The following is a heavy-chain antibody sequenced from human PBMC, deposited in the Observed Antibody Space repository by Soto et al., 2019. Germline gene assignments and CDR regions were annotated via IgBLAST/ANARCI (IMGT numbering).Heavy chain of an antibody. CDR2: INPSGGST. CDR1: GYTFTSYY. Sequence: ASVKVSCKASGYTFTSYYMHWVRQAPGQGLEWMGIINPSGGSTSYAQKFQGRVTMTRDTSTSTVYMELSSLRSEDTAVYYCARDAVNIAAAGTGAFDIWGQGTMVTVSS. CDR3: ARDAVNIAAAGTGAFDI. V-gene: IGHV1-46*03. J-gene: IGHJ3*02. D-gene: IGHD6-13*01.